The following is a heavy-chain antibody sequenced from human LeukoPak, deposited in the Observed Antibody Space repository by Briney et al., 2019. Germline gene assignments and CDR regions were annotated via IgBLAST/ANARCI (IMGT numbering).Heavy chain of an antibody. CDR1: GGSISSYY. V-gene: IGHV4-59*01. CDR2: IYYSGST. Sequence: PLETLSLTCTVSGGSISSYYWSWIRQPPGQGLEWIGYIYYSGSTNYNPSLKSRVTISVDTSKNQFSLKLSSVTAADTAVYYCARALGTSPTKSPYYYYYGMDVWGQGTTVTVSS. D-gene: IGHD2-2*01. J-gene: IGHJ6*02. CDR3: ARALGTSPTKSPYYYYYGMDV.